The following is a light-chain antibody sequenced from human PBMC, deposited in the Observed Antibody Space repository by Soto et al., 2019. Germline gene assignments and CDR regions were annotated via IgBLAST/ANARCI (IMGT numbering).Light chain of an antibody. V-gene: IGKV1-27*01. CDR2: AAS. Sequence: DIQMTQSPSSLSASVGDRVTITCRASQAISNYLAWYQQKPGKGPKLLIYAASTLQSGVPSRFSGSGSGTDFTLTISSLQPEDVATYYCQKYNTALWTFGQGTKVEIK. CDR3: QKYNTALWT. J-gene: IGKJ1*01. CDR1: QAISNY.